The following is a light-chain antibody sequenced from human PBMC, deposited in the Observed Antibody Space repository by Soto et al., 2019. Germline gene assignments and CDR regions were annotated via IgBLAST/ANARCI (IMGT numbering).Light chain of an antibody. CDR2: SNH. CDR1: SSNIGRNT. V-gene: IGLV1-44*01. Sequence: QSVLTQPPSASGTPGLSVTISCSGSSSNIGRNTVSWYQRIPGTAPKLLIFSNHQRPSGVPDRFSGSRSGTSASLAISGLQSDDEADYSCAAWDDSLHGVIFGGGTKLTVL. J-gene: IGLJ2*01. CDR3: AAWDDSLHGVI.